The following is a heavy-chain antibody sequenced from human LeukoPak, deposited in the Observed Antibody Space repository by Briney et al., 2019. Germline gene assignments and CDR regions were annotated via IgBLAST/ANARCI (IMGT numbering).Heavy chain of an antibody. CDR2: IKGDGSGA. J-gene: IGHJ5*02. D-gene: IGHD2-8*01. CDR1: GFTFSAYW. CDR3: ACTSRPIDA. Sequence: GGSLRLSCAASGFTFSAYWMHWVRQAPGKGLVWVSRIKGDGSGASYAGSVKGRFTISRDNAKNTLYLEMNSLRGDDTAVYYCACTSRPIDAWGQGTLVTVSS. V-gene: IGHV3-74*01.